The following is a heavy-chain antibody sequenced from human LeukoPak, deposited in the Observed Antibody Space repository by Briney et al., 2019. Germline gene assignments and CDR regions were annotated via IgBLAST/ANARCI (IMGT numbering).Heavy chain of an antibody. CDR3: ATTSRDGYNSDWDY. CDR1: GGSISSGGYS. CDR2: IYHSGST. V-gene: IGHV4-30-2*01. J-gene: IGHJ4*02. D-gene: IGHD5-24*01. Sequence: PSQTLSLTCAVSGGSISSGGYSWSWIRQPPGKGLEWNGYIYHSGSTYYNPPLKSRVTISVDRSKNQFSLKLSSVTAADSAVYYCATTSRDGYNSDWDYWGQGTLVTVSS.